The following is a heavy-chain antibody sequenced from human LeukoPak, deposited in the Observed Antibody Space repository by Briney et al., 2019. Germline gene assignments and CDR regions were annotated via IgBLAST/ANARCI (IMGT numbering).Heavy chain of an antibody. CDR2: ISSSSSYI. D-gene: IGHD3-16*01. V-gene: IGHV3-21*01. Sequence: GGSLRLSCAASGFTFSSYSMNWVRQAPGKGLEWVSSISSSSSYIYYADSVKGRFTISRDNAKNSLYLQMNSLRAEDTAVYYCARDYDSTAGSIFDYWGQGTLVTVSS. J-gene: IGHJ4*02. CDR3: ARDYDSTAGSIFDY. CDR1: GFTFSSYS.